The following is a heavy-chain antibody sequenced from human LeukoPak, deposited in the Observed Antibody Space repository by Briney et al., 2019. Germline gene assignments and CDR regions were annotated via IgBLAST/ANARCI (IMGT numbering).Heavy chain of an antibody. V-gene: IGHV4-34*01. Sequence: SETLSLTCAVYGGSFSGYYWSWIRQPPGKGLEWIGEINHTGSTNYNPSLKSRVTISIDTSKNQFFLNLSSVTAADTAVYYCAGLVGRYSSGLYYYYFDYWGQGTLVTVSS. CDR3: AGLVGRYSSGLYYYYFDY. CDR2: INHTGST. J-gene: IGHJ4*02. CDR1: GGSFSGYY. D-gene: IGHD3-22*01.